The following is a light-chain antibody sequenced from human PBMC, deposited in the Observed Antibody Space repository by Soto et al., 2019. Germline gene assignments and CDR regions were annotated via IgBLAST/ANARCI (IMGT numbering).Light chain of an antibody. J-gene: IGLJ3*02. CDR1: SSNIGTNT. CDR3: AAWDGSLNVVL. CDR2: SSN. V-gene: IGLV1-44*01. Sequence: QSVLTQPPSASGTPGQRVTISCSGSSSNIGTNTVNWYQQFPRSAPKLLMYSSNQRPSGVPDRFSGSKSGTSASLAISGLRSEDEADYYCAAWDGSLNVVLFGGGTQLTVL.